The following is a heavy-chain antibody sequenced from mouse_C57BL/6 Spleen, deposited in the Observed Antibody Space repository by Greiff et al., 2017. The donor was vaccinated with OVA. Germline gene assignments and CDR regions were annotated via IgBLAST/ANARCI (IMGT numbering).Heavy chain of an antibody. CDR3: ARSGGSSLAY. J-gene: IGHJ3*01. Sequence: QVQLQQSGAELVKPGASVKLSCKASGYTFTSYWMQWVKQRPGQGLEWIGEIDPSDSYTNYNQKFKGKATLTVDTSSSTAYMQLSSLTSEDSAVYYCARSGGSSLAYWGQGTLVTVSA. D-gene: IGHD1-1*01. CDR2: IDPSDSYT. CDR1: GYTFTSYW. V-gene: IGHV1-50*01.